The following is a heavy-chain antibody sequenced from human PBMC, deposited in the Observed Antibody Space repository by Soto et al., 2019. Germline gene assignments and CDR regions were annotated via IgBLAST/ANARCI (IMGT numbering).Heavy chain of an antibody. J-gene: IGHJ4*02. CDR3: TRGYGDYVRDY. Sequence: EVQLVESGGGSVQPGGSLKLSCAVSGFTFSGSAMHWVRQASGKGLEWVGRIRSKSNSYATAYAASVKGRFTISRDDSKNTAYLQMNSLKTEGTAVYYCTRGYGDYVRDYWGQGTLVTVSS. D-gene: IGHD4-17*01. V-gene: IGHV3-73*01. CDR1: GFTFSGSA. CDR2: IRSKSNSYAT.